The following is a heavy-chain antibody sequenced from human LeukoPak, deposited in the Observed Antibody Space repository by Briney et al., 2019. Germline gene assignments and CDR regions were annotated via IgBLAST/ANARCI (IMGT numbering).Heavy chain of an antibody. J-gene: IGHJ6*03. CDR2: VSYDGSEK. Sequence: PGGSLRLSCAASGFTFSSYGIHWVRQAPGKGLEWVAVVSYDGSEKYYADSVKGRLTISRDKSKNTVSLQMNSLRAEDTAVYYRARDAYCSSTSCYLDVWGKGTTVTVSS. CDR1: GFTFSSYG. CDR3: ARDAYCSSTSCYLDV. D-gene: IGHD2-2*01. V-gene: IGHV3-30*03.